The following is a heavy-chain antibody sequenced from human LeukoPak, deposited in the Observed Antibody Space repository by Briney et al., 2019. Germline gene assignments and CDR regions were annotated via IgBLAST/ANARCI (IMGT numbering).Heavy chain of an antibody. CDR3: AREDAGGTYSFDY. CDR1: GFTVSSNF. D-gene: IGHD1-26*01. V-gene: IGHV3-66*01. CDR2: IYTSGIT. Sequence: PGGPLRLSCAVSGFTVSSNFMSWVRQAPGKGPEWVSVIYTSGITYYADSVRGRFTISRDNSKNTLYLQMDSLTAEDTAVYYCAREDAGGTYSFDYWGQGILVTVSS. J-gene: IGHJ4*02.